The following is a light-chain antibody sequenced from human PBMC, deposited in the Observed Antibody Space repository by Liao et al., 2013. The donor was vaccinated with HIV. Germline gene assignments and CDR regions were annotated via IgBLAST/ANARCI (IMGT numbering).Light chain of an antibody. CDR3: QAWHNGGV. Sequence: SYELTQPPSVSVSPGQTASITCSGDKLGDKYACWYQQKPGQSPVLVIYQDIKRPSGIPERFSGSNSGNTATLTISGTQAMDEADYYCQAWHNGGVFGGGTKLTVL. V-gene: IGLV3-1*01. CDR1: KLGDKY. CDR2: QDI. J-gene: IGLJ3*02.